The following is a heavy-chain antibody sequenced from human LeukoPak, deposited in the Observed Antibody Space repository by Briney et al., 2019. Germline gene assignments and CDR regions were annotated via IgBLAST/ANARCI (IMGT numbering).Heavy chain of an antibody. J-gene: IGHJ4*02. D-gene: IGHD3-10*01. CDR1: GFSFSTYT. CDR2: ISGSGVDT. Sequence: GGSQRLSCAASGFSFSTYTMSWVRQAPGKGLEWVSGISGSGVDTHYADSVKGRFRISRDNSKNTLYLQLNSLRAEDTAVYYCASGTYRLGDYWGLGTLVTVSS. V-gene: IGHV3-23*01. CDR3: ASGTYRLGDY.